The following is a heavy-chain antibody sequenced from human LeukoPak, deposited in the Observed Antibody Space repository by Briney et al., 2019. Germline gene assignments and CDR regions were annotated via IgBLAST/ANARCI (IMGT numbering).Heavy chain of an antibody. CDR2: INSDGGAT. V-gene: IGHV3-74*01. Sequence: GGSLRLSCAASGFTFGSPWMHWVRQAPGKGLVWVSRINSDGGATAYADSVKGRFTISRDNAENTLYLQMNSLRAEDTAVYYCARGTAGYHSSYFDYWGQGTLVTVSS. D-gene: IGHD3-16*02. CDR1: GFTFGSPW. CDR3: ARGTAGYHSSYFDY. J-gene: IGHJ4*02.